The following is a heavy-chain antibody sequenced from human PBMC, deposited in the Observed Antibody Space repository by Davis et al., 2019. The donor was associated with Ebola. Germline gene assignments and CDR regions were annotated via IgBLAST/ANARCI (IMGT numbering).Heavy chain of an antibody. CDR3: ARVHGYNPASYFDY. Sequence: GESLKISCEASGFTFSSYSMNWVRQAPGKGLEWVSYISTSTTIHYADSVKGRFTISRDNAKNSLYLQMNSLRAEDTAVYYCARVHGYNPASYFDYWGQGTLVTVSS. CDR2: ISTSTTI. J-gene: IGHJ4*02. CDR1: GFTFSSYS. V-gene: IGHV3-48*04. D-gene: IGHD5-24*01.